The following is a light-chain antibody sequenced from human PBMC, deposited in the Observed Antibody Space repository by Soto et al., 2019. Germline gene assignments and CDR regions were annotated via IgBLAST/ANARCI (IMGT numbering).Light chain of an antibody. Sequence: DFVMTQSPDSLAVSLGERATINCKSSQGVLYSSNNNNYLSWYQQKPGQPPKLLIYWASIRESGVPDRFSGSGSVTDFSLTISNLQAEDVAVYYCHQYINAPWTFGQETKVEIK. CDR1: QGVLYSSNNNNY. CDR2: WAS. V-gene: IGKV4-1*01. J-gene: IGKJ1*01. CDR3: HQYINAPWT.